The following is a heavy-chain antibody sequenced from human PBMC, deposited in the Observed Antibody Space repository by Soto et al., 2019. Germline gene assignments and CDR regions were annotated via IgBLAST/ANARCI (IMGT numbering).Heavy chain of an antibody. J-gene: IGHJ3*02. CDR1: GDSVSSNSAA. V-gene: IGHV6-1*01. D-gene: IGHD2-2*01. Sequence: SQTLSLTCVISGDSVSSNSAAWNWIRQSPSRGLEWLGRTYYRSKWYNDYAVSVKSRITINPDTSKNQFSLQLNSVTPEDTAVYYCARAYSYCSSTSCYAFDIWGQGTMVTVSS. CDR2: TYYRSKWYN. CDR3: ARAYSYCSSTSCYAFDI.